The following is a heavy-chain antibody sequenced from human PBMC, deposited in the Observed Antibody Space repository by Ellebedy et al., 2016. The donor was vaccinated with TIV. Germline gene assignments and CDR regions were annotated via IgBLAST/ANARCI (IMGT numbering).Heavy chain of an antibody. CDR1: GYTFSSSK. D-gene: IGHD3-16*01. V-gene: IGHV1-3*01. CDR2: INAGNGNP. Sequence: AASVKVSCKASGYTFSSSKMHWVRQAPGQRLEWMGWINAGNGNPKHSQKFQGRVSLTRDTSTSTAYMELSSLRSEDTACYYCARDWGWGGDYWGQGTRVTVSS. J-gene: IGHJ4*02. CDR3: ARDWGWGGDY.